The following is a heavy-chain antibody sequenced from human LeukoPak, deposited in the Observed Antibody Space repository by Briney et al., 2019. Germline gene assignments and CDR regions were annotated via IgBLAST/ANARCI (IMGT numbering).Heavy chain of an antibody. D-gene: IGHD3-22*01. J-gene: IGHJ6*03. V-gene: IGHV1-69*01. CDR2: IIPIFGTA. CDR3: ASGSSGYGYYYYMDV. Sequence: SVKVSCKASGGTFSSYAISWVRQAPGQGLEWMGGIIPIFGTANYAQKFQGRVTITADVSTSTAYMELSSLRSEDTAVYYCASGSSGYGYYYYMDVWGKGTTVTVSS. CDR1: GGTFSSYA.